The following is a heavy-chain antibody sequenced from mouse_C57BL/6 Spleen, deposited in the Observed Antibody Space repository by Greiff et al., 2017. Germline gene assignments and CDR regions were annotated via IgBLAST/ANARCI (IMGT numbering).Heavy chain of an antibody. Sequence: VTLVESGAELVRPGTSVKMSCKASGYTFTNYWIGWAKQRPGHGLEWIGDIYPGGGYTNYNEKFKGKATLTADKSSSPAYMQFSSLTSEDSAIYYCARGYDGYYGGFAYWGQGTLVTVSA. V-gene: IGHV1-63*01. CDR2: IYPGGGYT. J-gene: IGHJ3*01. D-gene: IGHD2-3*01. CDR3: ARGYDGYYGGFAY. CDR1: GYTFTNYW.